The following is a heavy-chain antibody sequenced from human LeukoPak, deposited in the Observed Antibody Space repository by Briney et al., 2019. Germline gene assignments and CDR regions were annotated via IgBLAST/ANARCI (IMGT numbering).Heavy chain of an antibody. Sequence: PSETLSLTCTVSSGTIDNYYWSWIRQPPGKELEWIGHILYSGTTSYPPSLKSRVTISLDTSKKQFSLKLTSVTAADTAVYCCARDLELGYWGQGILVTVSS. CDR1: SGTIDNYY. D-gene: IGHD3-16*01. CDR3: ARDLELGY. V-gene: IGHV4-59*01. J-gene: IGHJ4*02. CDR2: ILYSGTT.